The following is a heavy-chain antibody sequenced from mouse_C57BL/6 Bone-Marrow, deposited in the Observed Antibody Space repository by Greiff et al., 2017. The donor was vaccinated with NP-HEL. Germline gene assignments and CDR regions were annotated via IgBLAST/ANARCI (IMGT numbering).Heavy chain of an antibody. CDR2: INPNNGGT. V-gene: IGHV1-26*01. Sequence: EVQLQQSGPELVKPGASVKISCKASGYTFTDYYMNWVKQSHGKSLEWIGDINPNNGGTSYNQKFKGKATLTVDKSSSTAYMELRSLTSEDSAVYYCAVDLEGSGYPYWGQGTTLTVSS. CDR3: AVDLEGSGYPY. J-gene: IGHJ2*01. D-gene: IGHD3-2*02. CDR1: GYTFTDYY.